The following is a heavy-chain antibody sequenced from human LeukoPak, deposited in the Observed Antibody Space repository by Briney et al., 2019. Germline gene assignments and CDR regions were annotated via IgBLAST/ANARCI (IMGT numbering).Heavy chain of an antibody. J-gene: IGHJ4*02. D-gene: IGHD3-10*01. Sequence: SETLSLTSTGSAAAISSNYWSWIRQPPGKGLEWIGYISYSGSTNYNPSLKSRVTIPADTSKNQVSLTLSSVTAADTAVYYCARHPELYFFDYWGQGTLVTVSS. CDR1: AAAISSNY. CDR3: ARHPELYFFDY. V-gene: IGHV4-59*08. CDR2: ISYSGST.